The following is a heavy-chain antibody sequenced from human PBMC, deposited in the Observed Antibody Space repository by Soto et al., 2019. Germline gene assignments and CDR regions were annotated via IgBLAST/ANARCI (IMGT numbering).Heavy chain of an antibody. CDR1: GHSISSSNYY. J-gene: IGHJ3*01. Sequence: LETLSLTCTVSGHSISSSNYYWGWIRQPPGKGLEWIGSIYYGRSTYYNPSLQSRVTISVDTSKNQFSLTLSSVIAADTAMYYCVRHSDSGDYVTAFHFWGQGTMVTVSS. V-gene: IGHV4-39*01. D-gene: IGHD4-17*01. CDR2: IYYGRST. CDR3: VRHSDSGDYVTAFHF.